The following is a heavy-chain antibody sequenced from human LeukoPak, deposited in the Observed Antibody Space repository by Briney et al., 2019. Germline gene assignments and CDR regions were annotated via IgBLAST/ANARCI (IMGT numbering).Heavy chain of an antibody. D-gene: IGHD5-12*01. J-gene: IGHJ4*02. Sequence: SETLSLTCTVPGASISNYYWSWIRQPPGKGLEWIAYIYETGHTGYNPSLKTRVTISLDTSKNQFSLKLNSVTAADTAVYYCARHFLRGGFDSWGQGTLVAVSS. CDR3: ARHFLRGGFDS. CDR2: IYETGHT. CDR1: GASISNYY. V-gene: IGHV4-59*08.